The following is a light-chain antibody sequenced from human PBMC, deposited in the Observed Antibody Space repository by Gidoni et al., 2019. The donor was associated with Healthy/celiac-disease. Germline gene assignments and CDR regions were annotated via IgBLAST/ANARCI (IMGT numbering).Light chain of an antibody. CDR2: RNN. J-gene: IGLJ3*02. CDR1: SSNIGSNY. CDR3: AAWDDSLSGFWV. V-gene: IGLV1-47*01. Sequence: QSVLTHPPPASGPTGRRVTISCSGISSNIGSNYVYGYQQLPGTAPKLLIYRNNQRPSGVPDRFSGSKSGTSASLAISGLRSEDEADYYCAAWDDSLSGFWVFGGGTKLTVL.